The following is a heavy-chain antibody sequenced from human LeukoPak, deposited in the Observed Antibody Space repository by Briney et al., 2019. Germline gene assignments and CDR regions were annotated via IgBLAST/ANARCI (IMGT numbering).Heavy chain of an antibody. V-gene: IGHV4-34*01. CDR1: GGSFSGYY. Sequence: PSETLSLTCAVYGGSFSGYYWSWIRQPPGKGLEWIGEINHSGSTNYNPSLKSRVTISVDTSKNQFSLKLSSVTAADTAVYYRARHPWGLFPGDAFDIWGQGTMVTVSS. D-gene: IGHD3-10*01. J-gene: IGHJ3*02. CDR3: ARHPWGLFPGDAFDI. CDR2: INHSGST.